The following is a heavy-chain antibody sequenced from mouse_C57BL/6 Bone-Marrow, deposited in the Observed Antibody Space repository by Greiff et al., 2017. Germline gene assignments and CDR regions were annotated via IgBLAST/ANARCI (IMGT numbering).Heavy chain of an antibody. CDR3: ARDYADAMDY. CDR1: GYTFTSYW. D-gene: IGHD1-1*01. Sequence: QVQLQQPGAELVMPGASVKLSCKASGYTFTSYWMHWVKQRPGQGLEWIGEIDPSDSYTNYNQKFKGKSTLTVDKSSSTAYMQLNSLTSEDSAVYYCARDYADAMDYWGQGTSVTVSS. V-gene: IGHV1-69*01. CDR2: IDPSDSYT. J-gene: IGHJ4*01.